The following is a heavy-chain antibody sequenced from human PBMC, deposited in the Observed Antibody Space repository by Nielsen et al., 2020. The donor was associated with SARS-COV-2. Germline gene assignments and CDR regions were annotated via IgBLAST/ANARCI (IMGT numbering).Heavy chain of an antibody. D-gene: IGHD2-2*01. J-gene: IGHJ6*03. CDR1: GYTFTSYY. Sequence: ASVKVSCKASGYTFTSYYMHWVRQAPGQGLEWMGWINPNSGGTNYAQKFQGRVTMTRDTSISTAYMELSRLRSDDTAVYYCARDPSIVVVPAAMSYYYYMDVWGKGTTVTVSS. V-gene: IGHV1-2*02. CDR3: ARDPSIVVVPAAMSYYYYMDV. CDR2: INPNSGGT.